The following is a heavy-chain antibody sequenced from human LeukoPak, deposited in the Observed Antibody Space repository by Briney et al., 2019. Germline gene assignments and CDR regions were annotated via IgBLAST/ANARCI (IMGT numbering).Heavy chain of an antibody. Sequence: GGSLRLPCAASGFTFSDYNMNWVRQAPGKGLEWVSSISSSSNYIYYADSVKGRFTISRDNAKNSLYVQVNSLRAEDTAVYYCARGYCSSTSCYFDSWGLGTLVTVSS. CDR1: GFTFSDYN. J-gene: IGHJ4*02. D-gene: IGHD2-2*01. CDR3: ARGYCSSTSCYFDS. V-gene: IGHV3-21*01. CDR2: ISSSSNYI.